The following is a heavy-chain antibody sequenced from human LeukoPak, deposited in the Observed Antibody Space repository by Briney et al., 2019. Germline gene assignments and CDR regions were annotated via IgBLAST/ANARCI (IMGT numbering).Heavy chain of an antibody. CDR1: GGSINTDSYY. J-gene: IGHJ4*02. CDR3: VIMPGY. D-gene: IGHD2-2*01. V-gene: IGHV4-39*01. Sequence: PSETLSLTCTVSGGSINTDSYYWGWIRQPPGKGLEWIGSMYYSGRTYYNPSLKSRVTISVDTSKNQFSLKLTSVTAADTAVYYCVIMPGYWGQGTLVTVSS. CDR2: MYYSGRT.